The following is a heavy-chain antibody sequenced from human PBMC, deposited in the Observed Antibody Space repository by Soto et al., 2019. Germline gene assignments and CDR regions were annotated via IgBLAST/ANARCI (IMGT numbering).Heavy chain of an antibody. V-gene: IGHV3-30*18. Sequence: GGSLRLSCAASGFTFSSYGMHWVRQAPGKGLEWVAVISYDGSNKYYADSVKGRFTISRDNSKNTLYLQMNSLRAEDTAVYYCAKDLSQWLPYYYMDVWGKGTTVTVSS. D-gene: IGHD6-19*01. J-gene: IGHJ6*03. CDR1: GFTFSSYG. CDR2: ISYDGSNK. CDR3: AKDLSQWLPYYYMDV.